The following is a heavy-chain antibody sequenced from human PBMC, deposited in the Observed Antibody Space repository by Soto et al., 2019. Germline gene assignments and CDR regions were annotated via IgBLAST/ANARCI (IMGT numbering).Heavy chain of an antibody. V-gene: IGHV4-39*01. J-gene: IGHJ4*02. Sequence: QLQLQESGPGLVKPLETLSLTCTVSGGSISSSSYNWDCIRQPPVMGLEWIGSSYYSASTFYNPFLEIRVTISVDRSKKQFTLKVTTVTAADTAVYYCARHYTSSGWYDYWGQGTLVTVSS. CDR3: ARHYTSSGWYDY. D-gene: IGHD6-19*01. CDR1: GGSISSSSYN. CDR2: SYYSAST.